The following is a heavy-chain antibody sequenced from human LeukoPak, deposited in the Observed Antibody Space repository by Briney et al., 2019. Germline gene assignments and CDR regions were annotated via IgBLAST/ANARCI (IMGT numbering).Heavy chain of an antibody. CDR3: ARDLSAYSSSWYSDY. CDR1: GFTFSNYD. J-gene: IGHJ4*02. CDR2: IWYDGSNK. D-gene: IGHD6-13*01. Sequence: GGSLRLSCAASGFTFSNYDMHWVRQAPGKGLEWVAVIWYDGSNKYYADSVKGRFTISRDNSKNTLYLQMNSLRAEDTAVYYCARDLSAYSSSWYSDYWGQGALVTVSS. V-gene: IGHV3-33*01.